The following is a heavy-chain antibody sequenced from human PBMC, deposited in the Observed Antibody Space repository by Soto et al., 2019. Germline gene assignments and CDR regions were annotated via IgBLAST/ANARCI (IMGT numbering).Heavy chain of an antibody. D-gene: IGHD4-17*01. Sequence: SETLSLTCTVSGGSISSYYWSWIRQPPGKGLEWIGYIYYSGSTNYNPSLKSRVTISVDTSKNQFSLKLSSVTAADTAVYYCAADVGGYIYGLARHWGPGTLGTVSS. J-gene: IGHJ4*02. CDR2: IYYSGST. V-gene: IGHV4-59*08. CDR1: GGSISSYY. CDR3: AADVGGYIYGLARH.